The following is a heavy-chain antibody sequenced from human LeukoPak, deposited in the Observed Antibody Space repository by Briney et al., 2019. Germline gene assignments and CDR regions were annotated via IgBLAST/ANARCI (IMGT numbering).Heavy chain of an antibody. Sequence: ASVKVSCKASGGTFSSYAISWVRQAPGQGLEWMGGIIPIFGTANYAQKFQGRVTITADESTSTAYMELSRLRSEDTAVYYCARSASMIVVGTFDYWGQGTLVTVSS. J-gene: IGHJ4*02. D-gene: IGHD3-22*01. CDR2: IIPIFGTA. CDR1: GGTFSSYA. CDR3: ARSASMIVVGTFDY. V-gene: IGHV1-69*13.